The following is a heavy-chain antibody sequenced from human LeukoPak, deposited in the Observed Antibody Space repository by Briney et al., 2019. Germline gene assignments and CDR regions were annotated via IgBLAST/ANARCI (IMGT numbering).Heavy chain of an antibody. J-gene: IGHJ4*02. CDR3: ARDGTQLDY. CDR1: GGSISSYY. V-gene: IGHV4-59*01. Sequence: SETLSLTXTVSGGSISSYYWSWIRQPPGKGLEWIGYIYYSGSTNYNPSLKSRVTISVDTSKNQFSLKLSSVTAADTAVYYCARDGTQLDYWGQGTLVTVSS. D-gene: IGHD1-26*01. CDR2: IYYSGST.